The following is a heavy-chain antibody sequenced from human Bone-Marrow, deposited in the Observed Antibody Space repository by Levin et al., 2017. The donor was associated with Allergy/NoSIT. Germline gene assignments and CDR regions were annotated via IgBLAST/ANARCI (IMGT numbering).Heavy chain of an antibody. CDR2: IDWEDEK. CDR3: ARSHPTEDYFDA. V-gene: IGHV2-70*13. CDR1: GFSLSTDGMC. Sequence: ESGPTLVKPPQTLTLTCSFSGFSLSTDGMCVSWIRQPPGKALEWLALIDWEDEKHYSTSLKTRPSISKDTSKNQVVLTMTNMHRVDTATYYCARSHPTEDYFDAWGQGTLVTVSS. D-gene: IGHD2-21*02. J-gene: IGHJ4*02.